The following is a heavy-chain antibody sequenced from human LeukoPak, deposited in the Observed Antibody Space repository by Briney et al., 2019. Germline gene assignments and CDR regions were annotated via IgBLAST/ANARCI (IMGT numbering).Heavy chain of an antibody. D-gene: IGHD3-3*01. CDR2: ISGSGGST. Sequence: GGSLRLSCAASGFTFSSYAMSWVRQAPGKGLEWVSAISGSGGSTYYADSVKGRFTISRDNSKNTLYLQMNSLGAEDTAVYYCAKNSWDVLKYDFWSGYSLYYYGMDVWGQGTTVTVSS. CDR1: GFTFSSYA. V-gene: IGHV3-23*01. CDR3: AKNSWDVLKYDFWSGYSLYYYGMDV. J-gene: IGHJ6*02.